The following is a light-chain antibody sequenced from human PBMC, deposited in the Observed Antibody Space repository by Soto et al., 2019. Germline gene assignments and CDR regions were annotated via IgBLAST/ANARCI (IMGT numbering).Light chain of an antibody. V-gene: IGLV2-14*01. J-gene: IGLJ1*01. CDR1: SSDVGGYNY. CDR3: SSYTSSSTSYV. CDR2: DVS. Sequence: SVLTQPASVTGSPGQSITISCTGTSSDVGGYNYVSWYQQHPGKAPKLMIYDVSNRPSGVSNRFSGSKPGNTASLTISGLQAEDEADYYCSSYTSSSTSYVFGTGTKVTVL.